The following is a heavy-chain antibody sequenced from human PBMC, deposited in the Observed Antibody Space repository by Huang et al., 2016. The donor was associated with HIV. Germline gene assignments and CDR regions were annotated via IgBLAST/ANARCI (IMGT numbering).Heavy chain of an antibody. J-gene: IGHJ6*02. Sequence: QVRLQQWGAGLLKPSETLSLTCAVYGGSLSHYYWSWVRASPGKGLDWIGEISQSGTTNYNPSLKSRVAISMDMSKNQFSLTLTSLTAADSAIYYCARVPTPSYYDFWSRSSSEEDVYYYSMDVWGQGTPVTVSS. D-gene: IGHD3-3*01. CDR1: GGSLSHYY. V-gene: IGHV4-34*01. CDR3: ARVPTPSYYDFWSRSSSEEDVYYYSMDV. CDR2: ISQSGTT.